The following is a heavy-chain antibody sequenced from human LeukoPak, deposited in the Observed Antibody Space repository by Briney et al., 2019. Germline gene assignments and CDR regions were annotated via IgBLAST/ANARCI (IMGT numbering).Heavy chain of an antibody. CDR1: GYTITGYY. D-gene: IGHD4-11*01. J-gene: IGHJ6*02. Sequence: GASVKVSCKASGYTITGYYMHWVRQAPGQGLEWMGWINPNSGGTNYAQKLQGRVTMTTDTSTSTAYMELRSLRSDDTAVYYCAAVTPMNYYYYYGTDVWGQGTTVTVSS. CDR2: INPNSGGT. V-gene: IGHV1-2*02. CDR3: AAVTPMNYYYYYGTDV.